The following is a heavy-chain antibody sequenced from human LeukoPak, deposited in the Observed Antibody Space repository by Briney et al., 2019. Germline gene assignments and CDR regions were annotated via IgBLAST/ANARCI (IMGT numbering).Heavy chain of an antibody. V-gene: IGHV4-39*07. CDR1: GGSISSSSYY. Sequence: PSETLSLTCTVSGGSISSSSYYWGWIRQPPGKGLEWIGSIYYSGSTNYNPSLKSRVTISVDTSKNQFSLKLSSVTAADTAVYYCARASAAGPPPFFDYWGQGTLVTVSS. CDR3: ARASAAGPPPFFDY. J-gene: IGHJ4*02. D-gene: IGHD6-13*01. CDR2: IYYSGST.